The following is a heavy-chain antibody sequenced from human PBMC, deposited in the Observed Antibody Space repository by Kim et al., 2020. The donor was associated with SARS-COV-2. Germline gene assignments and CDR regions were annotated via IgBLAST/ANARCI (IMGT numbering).Heavy chain of an antibody. CDR1: GYTFTGYY. V-gene: IGHV1-2*06. D-gene: IGHD3-3*01. Sequence: ASVKVSCKASGYTFTGYYMHWVRQAPGQGLEWMGRINPNSGGTNYAQKFQGRVTMTRDTSISTAYMELSRLRSDDTAVYYCARGGFWSGTSYQYYFDYWGQGTLVTVSS. J-gene: IGHJ4*01. CDR2: INPNSGGT. CDR3: ARGGFWSGTSYQYYFDY.